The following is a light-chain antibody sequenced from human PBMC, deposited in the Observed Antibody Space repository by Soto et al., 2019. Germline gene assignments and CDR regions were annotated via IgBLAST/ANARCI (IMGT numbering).Light chain of an antibody. CDR1: SSDVGGYNY. Sequence: QAALTQPPSASGSPGQSVTISCTGTSSDVGGYNYVSWYQQHPGKAPKLVIYEVSKRPSGVPDRFSGSESGNTASLTVSGLQAEDEADYYCSSYAGSNNFDVFGTGTKLTVL. V-gene: IGLV2-8*01. CDR3: SSYAGSNNFDV. J-gene: IGLJ1*01. CDR2: EVS.